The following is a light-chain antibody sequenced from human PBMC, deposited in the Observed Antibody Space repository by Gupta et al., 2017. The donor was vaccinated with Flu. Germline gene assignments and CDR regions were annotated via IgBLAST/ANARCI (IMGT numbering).Light chain of an antibody. CDR1: SGSVSTSYY. CDR2: STN. CDR3: VLYMGSGTWV. Sequence: QTAVTQEPSFSVSPGGTVTLTCGLSSGSVSTSYYPSWYQQTPGQAPRTLIYSTNTRSSGVPDRFSGSLLGNKAALTITGAQADDESDYYCVLYMGSGTWVFGGGTKLTGL. V-gene: IGLV8-61*01. J-gene: IGLJ3*02.